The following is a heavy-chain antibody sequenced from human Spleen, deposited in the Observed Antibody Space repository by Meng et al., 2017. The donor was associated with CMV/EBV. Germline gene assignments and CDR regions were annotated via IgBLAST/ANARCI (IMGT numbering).Heavy chain of an antibody. CDR1: GYTFTNFG. D-gene: IGHD3-16*01. V-gene: IGHV1-18*01. Sequence: SCKASGYTFTNFGIAWVRQAPGQGLEWMGWISTYNDDMKYAQKLRDRITMTTDTSTNTAYMELRSLRSDDTAVYYCARRGDYNNWFDPWGQGTLVTVSS. J-gene: IGHJ5*02. CDR3: ARRGDYNNWFDP. CDR2: ISTYNDDM.